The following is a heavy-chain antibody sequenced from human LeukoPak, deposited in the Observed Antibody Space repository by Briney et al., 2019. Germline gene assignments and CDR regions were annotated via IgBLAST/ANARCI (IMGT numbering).Heavy chain of an antibody. D-gene: IGHD2-2*01. CDR1: GFTFSSYA. J-gene: IGHJ4*02. Sequence: PGGSLRLSCAASGFTFSSYAMSWVRQAPGKGLEWVSAISGSGGSTYYADSVKGRFTISRDNSRNTLYLQMNSLRAADTAVYYCARPRGCGSARCNNFDYWGQGTLVTVSS. CDR3: ARPRGCGSARCNNFDY. V-gene: IGHV3-23*01. CDR2: ISGSGGST.